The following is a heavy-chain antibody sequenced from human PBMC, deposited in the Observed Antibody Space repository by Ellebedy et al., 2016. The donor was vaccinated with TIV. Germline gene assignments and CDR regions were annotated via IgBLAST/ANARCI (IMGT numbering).Heavy chain of an antibody. V-gene: IGHV3-21*01. D-gene: IGHD3-22*01. CDR1: GFTFSSYS. Sequence: GESLKISXAASGFTFSSYSMNWVRQAPGKGLEWVSSISSSSSYIYYADSVKGRFTISRDNAKNSLYLQMNSLRDEDTAVYYCARDLVATMIVVAIGYWGQGTLVTVSS. CDR3: ARDLVATMIVVAIGY. CDR2: ISSSSSYI. J-gene: IGHJ4*02.